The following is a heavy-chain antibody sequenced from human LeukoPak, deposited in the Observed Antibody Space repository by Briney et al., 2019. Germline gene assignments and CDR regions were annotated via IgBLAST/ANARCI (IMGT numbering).Heavy chain of an antibody. CDR2: IEPAGSAT. CDR1: GFAFSSYW. Sequence: GGSLRLSCGASGFAFSSYWMSWLRQAPGKGLEFVANIEPAGSATYYADSVKGRFTISRDNTKNLLYLQMNSLTAEDSAVYHCGRFGYVSAVDTWGQGALVTVSS. D-gene: IGHD2-15*01. CDR3: GRFGYVSAVDT. J-gene: IGHJ5*02. V-gene: IGHV3-7*01.